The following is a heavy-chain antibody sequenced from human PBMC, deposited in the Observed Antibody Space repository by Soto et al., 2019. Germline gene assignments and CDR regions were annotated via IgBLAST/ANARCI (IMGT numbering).Heavy chain of an antibody. CDR2: INPNSGGT. V-gene: IGHV1-2*02. D-gene: IGHD3-22*01. CDR3: VYDSSGYPHGVSFAY. J-gene: IGHJ4*02. CDR1: GYTFTGYY. Sequence: QVQLVQSGAEVKKPGASVKVSCKASGYTFTGYYMHWVRQAPGQGLEWMGWINPNSGGTNYAQKFQGRVTMTRDTSMSTAYMELSRLRSDDTAVYYCVYDSSGYPHGVSFAYWGQGTLVTVSS.